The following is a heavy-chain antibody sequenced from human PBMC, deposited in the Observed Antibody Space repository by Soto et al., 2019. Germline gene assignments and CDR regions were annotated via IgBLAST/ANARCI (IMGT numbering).Heavy chain of an antibody. D-gene: IGHD3-3*01. V-gene: IGHV3-23*01. CDR3: AKESDYDFLSGYSEPGDNWFDP. J-gene: IGHJ5*02. Sequence: GGSLRLSCAASGFTFSSYAMSWVRQAPGKGLEWVSAISGSGGSTYYADSVKGRFTISRDNSKNTLYLQMNSLRAEDTAVYYCAKESDYDFLSGYSEPGDNWFDPWGQGTLVTVAS. CDR1: GFTFSSYA. CDR2: ISGSGGST.